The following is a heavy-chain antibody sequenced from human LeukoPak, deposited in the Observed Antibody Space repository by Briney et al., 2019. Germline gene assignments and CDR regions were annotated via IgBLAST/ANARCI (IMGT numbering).Heavy chain of an antibody. CDR1: GYTFTSYY. V-gene: IGHV1-46*01. Sequence: ASVKVSCKASGYTFTSYYMHWVRQAPGQGLEWMGIINPSGGSTSYAQKFQGRVTITRGTSASTAYMELSSLRSEDTAVYYCATDEQWLPTWGQGTLVTVSS. CDR3: ATDEQWLPT. J-gene: IGHJ5*02. D-gene: IGHD6-19*01. CDR2: INPSGGST.